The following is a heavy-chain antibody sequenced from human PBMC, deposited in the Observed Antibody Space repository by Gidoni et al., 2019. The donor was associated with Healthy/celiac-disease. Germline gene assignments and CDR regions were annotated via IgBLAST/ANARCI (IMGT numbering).Heavy chain of an antibody. CDR3: AKGLFRGYSYGYGLDAFDI. CDR2: ISYDGSNK. CDR1: GFTFSSYG. D-gene: IGHD5-18*01. Sequence: QVQLVESGGGVVQPGRSLRLHCAASGFTFSSYGMHWVRQAPGKGLEWVAVISYDGSNKYYADSVKGRFTISRDNSKNTLYLQMNSLRAEDTAVYYCAKGLFRGYSYGYGLDAFDIWGQGTMVTVSS. J-gene: IGHJ3*02. V-gene: IGHV3-30*18.